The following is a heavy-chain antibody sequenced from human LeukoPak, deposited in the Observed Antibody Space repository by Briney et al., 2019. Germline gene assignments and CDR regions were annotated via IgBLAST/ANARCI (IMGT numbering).Heavy chain of an antibody. CDR1: GYTLNNYF. Sequence: VASVKVSCKASGYTLNNYFVHWVRQAPGQGLEWLGHTMPSGGTVFAQKFQGRVTMTGDMSTSTVHMELSSMRSEDTAIYYYASEMPFSYCFASWGQGTPVTVCS. J-gene: IGHJ4*02. CDR2: TMPSGGT. D-gene: IGHD2/OR15-2a*01. V-gene: IGHV1-46*02. CDR3: ASEMPFSYCFAS.